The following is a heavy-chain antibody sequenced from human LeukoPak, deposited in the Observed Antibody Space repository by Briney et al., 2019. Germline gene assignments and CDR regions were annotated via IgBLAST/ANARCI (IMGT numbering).Heavy chain of an antibody. CDR1: GYTFSNYY. CDR3: ARTAARRFDY. J-gene: IGHJ4*02. CDR2: INPSGGST. Sequence: ASVKVSCKASGYTFSNYYMHWVRQAPGQGLEWMGIINPSGGSTSYAQKFQGRVTMTRDTSTSTVYMELSSLRSDDTAVYYCARTAARRFDYWGQGTLVTVSS. D-gene: IGHD6-6*01. V-gene: IGHV1-46*01.